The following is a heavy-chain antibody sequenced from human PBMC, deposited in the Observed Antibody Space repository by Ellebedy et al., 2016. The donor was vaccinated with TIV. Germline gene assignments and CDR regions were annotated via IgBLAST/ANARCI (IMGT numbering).Heavy chain of an antibody. Sequence: AASVKVSCKASGYTFTSYTVHWLRQAPGQRPEWMGWINGGNGNTKYPQQFQGRLTFTRDTSATTAYMELNSLRSEDTAIYYCARMGISTTFFFDPWGQGTLVIVSS. CDR2: INGGNGNT. CDR3: ARMGISTTFFFDP. D-gene: IGHD3-3*02. V-gene: IGHV1-3*01. J-gene: IGHJ5*02. CDR1: GYTFTSYT.